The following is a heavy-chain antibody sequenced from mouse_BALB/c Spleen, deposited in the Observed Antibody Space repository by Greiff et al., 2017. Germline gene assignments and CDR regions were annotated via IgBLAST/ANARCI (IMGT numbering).Heavy chain of an antibody. J-gene: IGHJ4*01. V-gene: IGHV1-5*01. CDR3: TRDSYAMDY. CDR1: GYSFTSYW. Sequence: EVQLQQSGTVLARPGASVKMSCKASGYSFTSYWMHWVKQRPGQGLEWIGAIYPGNSDTSYNQKFKGKAKLTAFTSASTAYMELSSLTNEDSAVYYCTRDSYAMDYWGQGTSVTVSS. CDR2: IYPGNSDT.